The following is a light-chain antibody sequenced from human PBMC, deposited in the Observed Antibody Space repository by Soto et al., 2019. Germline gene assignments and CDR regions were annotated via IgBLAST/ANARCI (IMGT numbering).Light chain of an antibody. CDR1: SGHSSYI. V-gene: IGLV4-60*03. CDR2: LEGSGSY. CDR3: ETSDSNTQGV. Sequence: QSVLTQSSSASASLGSSVKLTCTLSSGHSSYIIAWHQQQPGKAPRYLMKLEGSGSYNKGSGVPDRFSGSSSGADRYLTISNLQSEDEADYYCETSDSNTQGVFCGGTKLTVL. J-gene: IGLJ2*01.